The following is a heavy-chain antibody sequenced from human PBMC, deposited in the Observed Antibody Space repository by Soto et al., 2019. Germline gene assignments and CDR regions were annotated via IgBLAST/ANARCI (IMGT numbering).Heavy chain of an antibody. V-gene: IGHV4-34*01. Sequence: QVQLQQRGAGLLKPSETLALTCGVYRGSFSGFYWTWIRQTPGKGLEWIGEINHSCSTNYNPSFQIRVTLSIDRSTNYFSLKMASVTAADAAVYYCARGAGYVYGNNFYGMDVWGQGTTVTVSS. CDR1: RGSFSGFY. CDR3: ARGAGYVYGNNFYGMDV. J-gene: IGHJ6*02. D-gene: IGHD5-18*01. CDR2: INHSCST.